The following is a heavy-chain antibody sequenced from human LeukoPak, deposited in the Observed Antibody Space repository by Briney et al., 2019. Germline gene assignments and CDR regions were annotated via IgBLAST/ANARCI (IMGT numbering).Heavy chain of an antibody. CDR3: ARRGYDILTGYYSPDFYFDY. V-gene: IGHV4-59*08. CDR2: IYYSGST. J-gene: IGHJ4*02. CDR1: GGSISSYY. Sequence: PSETLSLTCTVSGGSISSYYWSWIRQPPGKGLEWIGYIYYSGSTNYNPSLKSRVTISVDTSKNQFSLKLSSVTAADTAVYYCARRGYDILTGYYSPDFYFDYWGQGTLVTVSS. D-gene: IGHD3-9*01.